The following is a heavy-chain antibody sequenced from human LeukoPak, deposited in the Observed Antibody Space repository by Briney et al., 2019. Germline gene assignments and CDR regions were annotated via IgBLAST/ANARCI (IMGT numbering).Heavy chain of an antibody. CDR3: ARITRGWHKYHY. Sequence: GESLKISCKGSGYIFTSYWIGWVRQLPGKGLGGMGIIYPGDSETRYSPPFQGQITISADKSSSTAYPQWSSMKAPDTAMYYCARITRGWHKYHYWGQGPLVTVSS. D-gene: IGHD6-19*01. CDR2: IYPGDSET. J-gene: IGHJ4*02. CDR1: GYIFTSYW. V-gene: IGHV5-51*01.